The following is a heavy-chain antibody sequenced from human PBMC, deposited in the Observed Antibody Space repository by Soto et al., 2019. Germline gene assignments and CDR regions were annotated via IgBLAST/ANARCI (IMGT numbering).Heavy chain of an antibody. V-gene: IGHV4-38-2*01. CDR3: ARLPHILTGYVDY. D-gene: IGHD3-9*01. Sequence: PSETLSLTCAVSGSSISSNYYWGWIRQPPGKGLEWIGTIYRSGSTYYNPSLKSRVTISVDTSKNQFSLKLSSVTAADTAVYYFARLPHILTGYVDYWGQGTLVTVSS. J-gene: IGHJ4*02. CDR2: IYRSGST. CDR1: GSSISSNYY.